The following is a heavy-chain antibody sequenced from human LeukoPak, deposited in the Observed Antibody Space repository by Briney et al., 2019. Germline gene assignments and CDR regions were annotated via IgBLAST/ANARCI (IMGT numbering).Heavy chain of an antibody. CDR1: GFTFSSYG. CDR3: AKAPYYDVLTGYSYFDY. Sequence: GGSLRLSCAASGFTFSSYGMHWVRQAPGKGLEWVAVISYDGSNKYYADSVKGRFTISRDNSKNTLYLQMNSLRAEDTAVYYCAKAPYYDVLTGYSYFDYWGQGTRVTVSS. V-gene: IGHV3-30*18. J-gene: IGHJ4*02. D-gene: IGHD3-9*01. CDR2: ISYDGSNK.